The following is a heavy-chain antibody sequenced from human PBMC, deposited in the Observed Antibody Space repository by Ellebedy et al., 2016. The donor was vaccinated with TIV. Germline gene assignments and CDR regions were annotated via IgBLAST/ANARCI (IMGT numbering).Heavy chain of an antibody. V-gene: IGHV1-69*04. J-gene: IGHJ2*01. CDR1: GGTFSRFA. CDR3: ASVDHGGNSGWYFDL. CDR2: IIPIVGVT. D-gene: IGHD4-23*01. Sequence: SVKVSCXTSGGTFSRFAISWVRQAPAQGLEWIGRIIPIVGVTNYAQKFQGRVTITADKSTSTAYMELSSLTSEDTAVYYCASVDHGGNSGWYFDLWGRGTLVTVSS.